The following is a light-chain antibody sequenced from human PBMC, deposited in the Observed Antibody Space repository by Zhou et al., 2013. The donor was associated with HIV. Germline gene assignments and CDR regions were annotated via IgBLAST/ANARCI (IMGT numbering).Light chain of an antibody. CDR3: QQYGSSPQP. CDR2: GAS. CDR1: QSISSNY. J-gene: IGKJ4*01. V-gene: IGKV3-20*01. Sequence: EIVLTQSPGTLSLSPGERATLSCRASQSISSNYLAWYQQKPGQAPRLLIFGASNRATGIPDRFSGSGSGTDFTLSIGRLEPEDFAVYYCQQYGSSPQPFGGGTKVEIK.